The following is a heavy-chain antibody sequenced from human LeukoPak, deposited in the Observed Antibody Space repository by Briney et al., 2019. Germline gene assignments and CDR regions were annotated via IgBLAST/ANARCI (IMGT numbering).Heavy chain of an antibody. V-gene: IGHV1-18*01. Sequence: ASVKVSCKASGYTFTSYGISWVRQAPGQGLEWMGWISAYNGNTNYAQKLQGRVTMTTDTSTSTAYMELRSLRSDDTAVYYCARRFNSRSYEDAFDIWRQGTMVTVSP. D-gene: IGHD1-26*01. CDR2: ISAYNGNT. J-gene: IGHJ3*02. CDR1: GYTFTSYG. CDR3: ARRFNSRSYEDAFDI.